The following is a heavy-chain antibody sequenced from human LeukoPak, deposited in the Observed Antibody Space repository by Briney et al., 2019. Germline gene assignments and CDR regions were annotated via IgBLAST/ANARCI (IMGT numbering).Heavy chain of an antibody. CDR2: IRYGGST. D-gene: IGHD1-1*01. Sequence: SETLSLTCTASGGSISSNNYYWGWVRPPPGKGLEWIGSIRYGGSTYCNPSLKSRVTISVDTSKNQFSLKLSSVAAADTAVYYCARLCPGTARYYFDSWGQGTLVTVSS. J-gene: IGHJ4*02. CDR3: ARLCPGTARYYFDS. V-gene: IGHV4-39*01. CDR1: GGSISSNNYY.